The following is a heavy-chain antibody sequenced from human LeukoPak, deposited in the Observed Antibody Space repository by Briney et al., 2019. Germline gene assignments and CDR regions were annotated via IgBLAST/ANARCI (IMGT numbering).Heavy chain of an antibody. Sequence: ASVKVSCKASGYTFTSYGISWVRQAPGQGLEWMGWISAYNGNTNYAQKLQGRVTMTTDTSTSTAYMELRSLRSDDTAVYYCARSFVVVAAMYYFDYWGQGTLVTVSS. CDR2: ISAYNGNT. D-gene: IGHD2-15*01. J-gene: IGHJ4*02. CDR3: ARSFVVVAAMYYFDY. CDR1: GYTFTSYG. V-gene: IGHV1-18*01.